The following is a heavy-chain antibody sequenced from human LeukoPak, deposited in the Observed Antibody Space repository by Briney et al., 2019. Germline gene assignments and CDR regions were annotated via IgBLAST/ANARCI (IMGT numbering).Heavy chain of an antibody. J-gene: IGHJ5*02. CDR2: IWYDGSNE. Sequence: PGGSLRLSCAAPGFLFRNFGMTWVRQAPGKGLEWVAVIWYDGSNEYYAESVKGRFTISRDNSNNTVYLEMKSLRAEDTAVYYCAREQSVFDNWLDPWGQGTLVTVS. V-gene: IGHV3-33*01. CDR1: GFLFRNFG. D-gene: IGHD3-10*01. CDR3: AREQSVFDNWLDP.